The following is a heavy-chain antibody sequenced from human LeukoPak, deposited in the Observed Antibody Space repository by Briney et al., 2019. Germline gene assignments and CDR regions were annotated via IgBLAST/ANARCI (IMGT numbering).Heavy chain of an antibody. J-gene: IGHJ4*02. CDR1: GGSISSDSYY. Sequence: PSETLPLTCTVSGGSISSDSYYWSWIRQPAGKGLEWIGRIHTSGITNYNPSLKSRVTISVDTSKNQFSLKLSSVTAADTAVYYCARDLDGTYSPFNYWGQGTLVTVSS. D-gene: IGHD1-26*01. CDR2: IHTSGIT. CDR3: ARDLDGTYSPFNY. V-gene: IGHV4-61*02.